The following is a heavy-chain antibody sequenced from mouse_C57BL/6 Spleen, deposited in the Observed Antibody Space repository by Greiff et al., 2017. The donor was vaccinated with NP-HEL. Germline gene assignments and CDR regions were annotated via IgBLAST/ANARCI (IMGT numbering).Heavy chain of an antibody. Sequence: VQLQQSGPELVKPGASVKIPCKASGYTFTDYNMDWVKQSHGKSLEWIGDINPNNGGTIYNQKFKGKATLTVDKSSSTAYMELRSLTSEDTAVYYCARGLRPFWYFDVWGTGTTVTVSS. D-gene: IGHD1-2*01. CDR3: ARGLRPFWYFDV. J-gene: IGHJ1*03. CDR1: GYTFTDYN. V-gene: IGHV1-18*01. CDR2: INPNNGGT.